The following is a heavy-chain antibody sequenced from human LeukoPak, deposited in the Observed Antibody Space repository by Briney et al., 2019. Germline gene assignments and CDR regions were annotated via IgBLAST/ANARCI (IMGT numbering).Heavy chain of an antibody. D-gene: IGHD3-16*01. V-gene: IGHV4-39*02. J-gene: IGHJ3*02. CDR2: IYYRGST. CDR3: ARDRLRGVFADAFDI. Sequence: SETLSLTCTVSGDSISSSTYYWGWIRQPPGKGLEWIGCIYYRGSTYYNPSVKSRVTMSVDTSKSQFSLKLSSVTAADTAVYCCARDRLRGVFADAFDIWGQGTMVTVSS. CDR1: GDSISSSTYY.